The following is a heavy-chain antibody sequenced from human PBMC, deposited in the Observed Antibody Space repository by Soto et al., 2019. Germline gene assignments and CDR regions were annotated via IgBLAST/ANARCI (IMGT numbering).Heavy chain of an antibody. D-gene: IGHD2-15*01. CDR2: ISYDGSNK. CDR3: AKSLRYCSGGSCGYFDY. CDR1: GLTFSSYA. J-gene: IGHJ4*02. Sequence: GGSLRLSCAASGLTFSSYAMHWVRQAPGKGLEWVAVISYDGSNKYYADSVKGRFTISRDNSKNTLYLQMNSLRAEDTAVYYCAKSLRYCSGGSCGYFDYWGRGTLVTVSS. V-gene: IGHV3-30-3*02.